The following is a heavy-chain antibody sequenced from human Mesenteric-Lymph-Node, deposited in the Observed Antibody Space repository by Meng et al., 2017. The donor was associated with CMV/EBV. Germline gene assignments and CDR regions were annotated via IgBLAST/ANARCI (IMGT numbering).Heavy chain of an antibody. CDR1: FTSYG. Sequence: FTSYGISWVRQAPGQGLEWMGWISAYNGNTNYAQKLQGRVTMTTDTSTSTAYMELRSLRSDDTAVYYCARDQYDFWSGAYYYYYGMDVWGQGTTVTVSS. V-gene: IGHV1-18*01. CDR2: ISAYNGNT. CDR3: ARDQYDFWSGAYYYYYGMDV. D-gene: IGHD3-3*01. J-gene: IGHJ6*02.